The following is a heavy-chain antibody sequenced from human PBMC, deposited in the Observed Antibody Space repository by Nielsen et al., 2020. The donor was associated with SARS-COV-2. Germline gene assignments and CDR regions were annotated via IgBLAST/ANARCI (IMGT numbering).Heavy chain of an antibody. V-gene: IGHV3-30-3*01. D-gene: IGHD1/OR15-1a*01. CDR2: ISYDGSNK. Sequence: WIRQPPGKGLEWVAVISYDGSNKYYADSVKGRFTISRDNSKNTLYLQMNSLRAEDTAVYYCARDRQDGTYYYYYYGMDVWGQGTTVTVSS. CDR3: ARDRQDGTYYYYYYGMDV. J-gene: IGHJ6*02.